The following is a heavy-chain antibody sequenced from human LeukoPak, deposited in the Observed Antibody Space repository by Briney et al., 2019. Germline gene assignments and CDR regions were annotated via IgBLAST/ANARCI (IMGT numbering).Heavy chain of an antibody. D-gene: IGHD6-13*01. V-gene: IGHV1-18*01. Sequence: ASVKVSCKASGYTLTSYGISWVRQAPGQGLEWMGWISAYNGNTNYAQKLQGRVTMTTDTSTSTAYMELRSLRSDDTAVYYCARGAYSSSWNAPLDYWGQGTLVTVSS. CDR1: GYTLTSYG. CDR2: ISAYNGNT. CDR3: ARGAYSSSWNAPLDY. J-gene: IGHJ4*02.